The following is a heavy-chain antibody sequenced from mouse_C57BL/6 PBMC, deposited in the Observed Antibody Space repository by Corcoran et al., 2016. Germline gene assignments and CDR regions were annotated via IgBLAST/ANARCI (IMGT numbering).Heavy chain of an antibody. CDR3: ARGVLRQYYFDY. D-gene: IGHD1-1*01. CDR1: GYSITSGYY. V-gene: IGHV3-6*01. Sequence: DVQLQESGPGLVKPSQSLSLTCSVTGYSITSGYYWNWIRQFPGNKLEWMGYISYDGSNNYNPSLKNRISITRDTSKNQFFLKLNSVTTEDTATYYCARGVLRQYYFDYWGQGTTLTVSS. J-gene: IGHJ2*01. CDR2: ISYDGSN.